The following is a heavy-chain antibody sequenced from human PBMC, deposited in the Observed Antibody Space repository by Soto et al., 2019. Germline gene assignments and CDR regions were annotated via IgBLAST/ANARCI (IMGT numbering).Heavy chain of an antibody. Sequence: QVQLVQSGAEVKKPGASVKVSCKVSGYTLTELSMHWVRQAPGKGLEWMGGFDPEDGETIYAQKFQGRVTMTEDTSTDTAYMELSSLRSADTAVYYYATGVTSNSSSWFDPWGQGTLVTVSS. CDR1: GYTLTELS. CDR3: ATGVTSNSSSWFDP. J-gene: IGHJ5*02. CDR2: FDPEDGET. D-gene: IGHD7-27*01. V-gene: IGHV1-24*01.